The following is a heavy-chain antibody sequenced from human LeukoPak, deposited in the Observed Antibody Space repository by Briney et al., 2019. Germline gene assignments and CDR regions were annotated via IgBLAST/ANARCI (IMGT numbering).Heavy chain of an antibody. V-gene: IGHV4-59*11. CDR3: ARDLVTVTKGFDI. D-gene: IGHD4-17*01. Sequence: ETLSLTCAVSADSFSSHYWTWIRQPPGKGLEWIGYISYIGSTNYNPSLKSRVTISIDTSKNQFSLKLSSVTAADTAVYYCARDLVTVTKGFDIWGQGTMVTVSS. CDR2: ISYIGST. CDR1: ADSFSSHY. J-gene: IGHJ3*02.